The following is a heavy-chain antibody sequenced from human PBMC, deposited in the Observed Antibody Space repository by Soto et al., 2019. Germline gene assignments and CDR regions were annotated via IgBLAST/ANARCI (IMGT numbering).Heavy chain of an antibody. J-gene: IGHJ6*02. CDR1: GYTFGGYY. Sequence: QEQLVQSGAEVKKPGASVKVACKASGYTFGGYYIHWLRQAPGQELEWMGWINPNSGATNYAQKLQGRVTVTSDMSTSTAYIELSRLMSDDTAVFYCARSLAEGYCISAGCYTRPLNGMDVWGQGTTVTVSS. CDR2: INPNSGAT. V-gene: IGHV1-2*02. CDR3: ARSLAEGYCISAGCYTRPLNGMDV. D-gene: IGHD2-2*02.